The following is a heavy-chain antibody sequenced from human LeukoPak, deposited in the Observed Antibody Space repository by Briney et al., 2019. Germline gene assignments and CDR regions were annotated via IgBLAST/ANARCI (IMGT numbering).Heavy chain of an antibody. CDR1: GGSISSSSYY. D-gene: IGHD6-19*01. J-gene: IGHJ5*02. Sequence: SETLSLTCTVSGGSISSSSYYWGWIRQPPGKGLEWIGSIYYSGSTYYNPSLKSRVTISVDTSKNQFSLKLSSVTAADTAVYYCARHGQWLVVAESWFDPWGQGTLVTVSS. CDR3: ARHGQWLVVAESWFDP. V-gene: IGHV4-39*01. CDR2: IYYSGST.